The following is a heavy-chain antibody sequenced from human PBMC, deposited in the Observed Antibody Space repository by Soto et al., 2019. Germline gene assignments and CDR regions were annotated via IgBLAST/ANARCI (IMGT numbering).Heavy chain of an antibody. J-gene: IGHJ4*02. CDR2: ISSNGGST. Sequence: GGSLRLSCSVSGFTISSYAMHWVRQAPGKGLEYVSSISSNGGSTYYADSVKGRFTISRDSSKNILNLQMSSLRADDTAVYYCVKDRYIDYWGQGTLVTVSS. CDR3: VKDRYIDY. CDR1: GFTISSYA. V-gene: IGHV3-64D*06.